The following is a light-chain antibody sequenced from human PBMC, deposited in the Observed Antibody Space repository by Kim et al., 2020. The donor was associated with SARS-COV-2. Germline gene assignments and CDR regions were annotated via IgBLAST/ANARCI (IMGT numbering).Light chain of an antibody. Sequence: SLSPGERATLSCRASQSVKSNLAWYQQKPGQAPRLLIYGASTRATGIPARFSGSGSGTEFTLTISSLQSEDFAVYYCQQYNNWPYTFGQGTKLEI. CDR2: GAS. V-gene: IGKV3-15*01. CDR1: QSVKSN. J-gene: IGKJ2*01. CDR3: QQYNNWPYT.